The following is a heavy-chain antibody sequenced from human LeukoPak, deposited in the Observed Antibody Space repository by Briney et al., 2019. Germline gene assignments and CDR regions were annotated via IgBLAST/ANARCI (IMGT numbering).Heavy chain of an antibody. J-gene: IGHJ4*02. CDR2: IGHDGYYI. Sequence: GGSLRLSCAASGLTLSNYWMTWVRQAPGKGLEWVAIIGHDGYYIRYGDSVRGRFTISRDNANNALYLQMTSLRVEDTAIYYCVRDSSWYNTVWYTGGFDLWGQGALVAVSS. D-gene: IGHD6-19*01. V-gene: IGHV3-7*01. CDR1: GLTLSNYW. CDR3: VRDSSWYNTVWYTGGFDL.